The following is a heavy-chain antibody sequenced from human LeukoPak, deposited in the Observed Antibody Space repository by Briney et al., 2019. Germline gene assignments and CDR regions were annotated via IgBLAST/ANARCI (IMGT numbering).Heavy chain of an antibody. D-gene: IGHD6-6*01. CDR1: GYTFTGYY. CDR2: INPNSGGT. J-gene: IGHJ3*02. V-gene: IGHV1-2*02. Sequence: ASVKVSCKASGYTFTGYYMHWVRQAPGQGLEWIGWINPNSGGTNYAQKFQGRVTMTRDTSVSTAYMELSRLRSDDTAVYYCARESLEYSSSSDAFDIWGQGTMVTVSS. CDR3: ARESLEYSSSSDAFDI.